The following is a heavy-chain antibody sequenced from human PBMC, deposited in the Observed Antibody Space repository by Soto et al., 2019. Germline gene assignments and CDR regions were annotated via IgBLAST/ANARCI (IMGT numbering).Heavy chain of an antibody. D-gene: IGHD6-13*01. CDR3: ERTAAGKGFDY. J-gene: IGHJ4*02. Sequence: PSETLSLTCTVSGGSISSYYWSWIRQPPGKGLEWIGYIYYSGSTNYNPSLKSRVTISVDTSKNQFSLKLSSVTAADTAVYYCERTAAGKGFDYWGQGTLVTVSS. V-gene: IGHV4-59*01. CDR1: GGSISSYY. CDR2: IYYSGST.